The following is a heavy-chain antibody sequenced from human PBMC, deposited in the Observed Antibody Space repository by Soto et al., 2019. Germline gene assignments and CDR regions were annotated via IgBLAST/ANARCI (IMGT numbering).Heavy chain of an antibody. V-gene: IGHV4-31*03. D-gene: IGHD3-22*01. CDR3: ARVAVGSGYSRHDAFDI. CDR2: IYYSGST. Sequence: SETLSLTCTVSGGSISSGGYYWSWIRQHPGKGLEWIGYIYYSGSTYYNPSLKSRVTISVDTSKNQFSLKLSSVTAADTAVYYCARVAVGSGYSRHDAFDICRQGTMVTVSS. J-gene: IGHJ3*02. CDR1: GGSISSGGYY.